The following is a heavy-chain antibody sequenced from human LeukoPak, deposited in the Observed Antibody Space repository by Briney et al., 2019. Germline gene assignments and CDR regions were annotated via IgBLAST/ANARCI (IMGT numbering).Heavy chain of an antibody. D-gene: IGHD3-3*01. CDR1: GYSISSGYY. Sequence: SETLSLTCTVSGYSISSGYYWGWIRQPPGKGLEWIGSIYHSGNTHYDPSLKSRVTISVDTSKNQFSLNLRSVTAADTAMYYCARDPYDFWSGYYTGTWFDPWGQGTLVTVSS. CDR3: ARDPYDFWSGYYTGTWFDP. J-gene: IGHJ5*02. V-gene: IGHV4-38-2*02. CDR2: IYHSGNT.